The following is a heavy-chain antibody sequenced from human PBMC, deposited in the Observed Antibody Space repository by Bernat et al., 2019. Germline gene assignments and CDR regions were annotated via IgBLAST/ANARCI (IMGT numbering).Heavy chain of an antibody. D-gene: IGHD3-10*01. CDR2: IWYDGSNK. V-gene: IGHV3-33*01. CDR3: ARDPTVRGVISAFDI. Sequence: QVQLVESGGGVVQPGRSLRLSCAASGFTFSSYGMHWVRQAPGKGLEWVAVIWYDGSNKYYADSVKGRFTISRDNSKNTLYLQMNSLRAEDTAVYYCARDPTVRGVISAFDIWGQGTMVTVSS. CDR1: GFTFSSYG. J-gene: IGHJ3*02.